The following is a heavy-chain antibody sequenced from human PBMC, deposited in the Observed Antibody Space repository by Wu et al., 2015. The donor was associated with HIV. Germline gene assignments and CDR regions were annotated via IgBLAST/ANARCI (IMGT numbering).Heavy chain of an antibody. CDR1: GGTLRNYA. Sequence: QAKLVQSGTEVKKPGASVKVSCKAPGGTLRNYAISWVRQAPGQGLDWMGRIIPIFNTADYAQTFQGRVTITADESTSTAYMELSSLKSEDTAIYYCARERMADWYCNLWGRGTLVTVS. CDR2: IIPIFNTA. V-gene: IGHV1-69*13. J-gene: IGHJ2*01. CDR3: ARERMADWYCNL. D-gene: IGHD2-8*01.